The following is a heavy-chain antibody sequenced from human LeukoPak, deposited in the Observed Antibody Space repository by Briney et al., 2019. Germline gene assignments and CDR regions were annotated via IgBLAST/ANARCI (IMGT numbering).Heavy chain of an antibody. V-gene: IGHV5-51*01. D-gene: IGHD5-18*01. CDR2: IYPGDSDT. CDR1: GYSFTSYW. Sequence: GESLKISCKGSGYSFTSYWIGWARQMPGKGLEWMGIIYPGDSDTRYSPSFQGQVTISADKSISTAYLQWSSLKASDTAMYYCARGVDTAMVTGAFDIWGQGTMVTVSS. J-gene: IGHJ3*02. CDR3: ARGVDTAMVTGAFDI.